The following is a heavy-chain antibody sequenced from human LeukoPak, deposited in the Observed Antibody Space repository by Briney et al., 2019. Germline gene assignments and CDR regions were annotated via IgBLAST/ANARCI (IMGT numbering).Heavy chain of an antibody. CDR3: ARGGGRYFDWLSNFDY. J-gene: IGHJ4*02. V-gene: IGHV4-34*01. D-gene: IGHD3-9*01. CDR2: INHSGST. CDR1: GGSFSGYY. Sequence: SETLSLTCAVYGGSFSGYYWSWIRQPPGKGLEWIGEINHSGSTNYNPSLKSRVTISVDTSKNQFPLKLSSVTAADTAVYYCARGGGRYFDWLSNFDYWGQGTLVTVSS.